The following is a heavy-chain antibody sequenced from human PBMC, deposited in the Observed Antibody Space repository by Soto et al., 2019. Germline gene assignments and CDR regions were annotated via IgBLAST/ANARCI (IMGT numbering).Heavy chain of an antibody. Sequence: EVQLVESGGGLVKPGGSLRISCAASGFTFSSYSMNWVRQAPGKGLEWVSSISSSSSYIYYADSVKGRFTISRDNAKNSLYLQMNSLRAEDTAVYYCARESHCSGGSCDDAFDIWGQGTMVTVSS. V-gene: IGHV3-21*01. D-gene: IGHD2-15*01. CDR1: GFTFSSYS. J-gene: IGHJ3*02. CDR2: ISSSSSYI. CDR3: ARESHCSGGSCDDAFDI.